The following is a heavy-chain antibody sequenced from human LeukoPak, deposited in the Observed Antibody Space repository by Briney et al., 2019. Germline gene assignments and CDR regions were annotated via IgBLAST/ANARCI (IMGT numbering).Heavy chain of an antibody. CDR2: INPNSGGT. D-gene: IGHD3-3*02. CDR1: GYTFTGYY. Sequence: ASVRVSCKASGYTFTGYYVHWLRQAPGQGLTWMGWINPNSGGTDNAQQYQGRVTLTRDTSISTAYMELSSLTSDDSAVYYCARAFFNSGFDYWGQGTLVTVSS. J-gene: IGHJ4*02. V-gene: IGHV1-2*02. CDR3: ARAFFNSGFDY.